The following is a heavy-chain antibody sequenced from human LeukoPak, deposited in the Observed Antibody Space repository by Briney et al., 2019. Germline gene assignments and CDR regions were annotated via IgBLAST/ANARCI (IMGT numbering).Heavy chain of an antibody. J-gene: IGHJ4*02. CDR2: ISWNSGSI. D-gene: IGHD3-22*01. CDR1: GFTFDDYA. CDR3: AKEKSGYHSYYFDY. Sequence: PGGSPRLSCAASGFTFDDYAMHWVRQAPGKGLEWVSGISWNSGSIGYADSVKGRFTISRDNAKNSLYLQMNSLRAEDTALYYCAKEKSGYHSYYFDYWGQGTLVTVSS. V-gene: IGHV3-9*01.